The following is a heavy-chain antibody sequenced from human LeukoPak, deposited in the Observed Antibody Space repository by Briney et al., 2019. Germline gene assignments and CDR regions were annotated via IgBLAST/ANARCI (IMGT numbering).Heavy chain of an antibody. Sequence: PGGSLRLSCAASGFTFSSYAMSWVRQAPGKGLEWVSAISGSGGSTYYADSVKGRFTISRDNSKNTLYLQMNSLRAEDTAVYYCAKQSGSYVKGGIDPWGQGTLVTVSS. J-gene: IGHJ5*02. CDR3: AKQSGSYVKGGIDP. CDR1: GFTFSSYA. CDR2: ISGSGGST. D-gene: IGHD1-26*01. V-gene: IGHV3-23*01.